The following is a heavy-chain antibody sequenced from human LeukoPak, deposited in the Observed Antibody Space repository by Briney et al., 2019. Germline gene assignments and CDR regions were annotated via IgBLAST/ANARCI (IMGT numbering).Heavy chain of an antibody. D-gene: IGHD2-15*01. J-gene: IGHJ4*02. Sequence: ASVKVSCKASGYTFTNYYMHWVRQAPGQGLEWMGWINPNSGGTNYAQKFQGWVTMTRDTSISTAYMELSRLRSDDTAVYYCARGVVVRPASAILHATTAWFDYWGQGTLVTVSS. CDR2: INPNSGGT. V-gene: IGHV1-2*04. CDR1: GYTFTNYY. CDR3: ARGVVVRPASAILHATTAWFDY.